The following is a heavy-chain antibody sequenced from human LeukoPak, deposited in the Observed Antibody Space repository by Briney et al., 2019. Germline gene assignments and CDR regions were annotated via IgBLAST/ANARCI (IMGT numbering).Heavy chain of an antibody. CDR3: ARTYYYDSGSDNWFDP. D-gene: IGHD3-10*01. V-gene: IGHV1-8*01. Sequence: ASVKVSCKASGYTFTSYDINWVRQATGQGLEWMGWMNPNGGNTGYAQKFQGRVTMTRNTSISTAYMELSSLRSEDTAVYYCARTYYYDSGSDNWFDPWGQGTLVTVSS. J-gene: IGHJ5*02. CDR1: GYTFTSYD. CDR2: MNPNGGNT.